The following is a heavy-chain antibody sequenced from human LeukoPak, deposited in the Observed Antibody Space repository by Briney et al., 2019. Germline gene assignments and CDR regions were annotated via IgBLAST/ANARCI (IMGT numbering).Heavy chain of an antibody. Sequence: GGSLRLSCVLSGVTISDSYMNWVRQAPGKGLECVAVLSSHGSKLYADSVKGRFTISSDNSKNTLYLQMNSLRAEDTAVYYCARDPVGATTPDCWGQGALVTVSS. CDR1: GVTISDSY. CDR3: ARDPVGATTPDC. CDR2: LSSHGSK. V-gene: IGHV3-53*01. J-gene: IGHJ4*02. D-gene: IGHD1-26*01.